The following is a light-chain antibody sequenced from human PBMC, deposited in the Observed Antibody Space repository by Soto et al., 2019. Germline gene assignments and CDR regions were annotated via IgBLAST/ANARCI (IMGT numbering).Light chain of an antibody. Sequence: EIVMTQSPATLSVSPGERATLSCRASQSVRSNLAWYQHKPGQAPSLLIYAASTRATGIPARFSGSGSGTEFTLTISSLQSEDFATYFCQQLSHYPYTFGQGTKLEI. CDR2: AAS. J-gene: IGKJ2*01. CDR3: QQLSHYPYT. CDR1: QSVRSN. V-gene: IGKV3-15*01.